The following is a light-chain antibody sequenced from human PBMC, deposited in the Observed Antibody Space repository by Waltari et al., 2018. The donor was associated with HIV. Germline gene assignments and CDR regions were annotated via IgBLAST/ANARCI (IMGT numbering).Light chain of an antibody. CDR1: QSVSSSF. Sequence: DIVLTQSPGTLSLSPGERATLSCRASQSVSSSFLSWYQQIPGQAPRLLISGTSSRATGIPDRFSGSGSGTDFTLTISRLEPEDFALYYCQQYGSSPPYTFGQGTKLEIK. J-gene: IGKJ2*01. CDR2: GTS. CDR3: QQYGSSPPYT. V-gene: IGKV3-20*01.